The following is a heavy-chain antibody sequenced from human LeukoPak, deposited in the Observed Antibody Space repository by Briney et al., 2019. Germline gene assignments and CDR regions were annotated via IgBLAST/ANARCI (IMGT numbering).Heavy chain of an antibody. V-gene: IGHV1-2*02. CDR2: INPNSGGT. CDR1: GYTFTGYY. Sequence: GASVKVSCKASGYTFTGYYMHWVRQAPGQGPEWMGWINPNSGGTNYAQKFQGRVTMTRDTSISTAYMELSRLKSDDTAVYYCARVVSTKYQLLRYWGQGTLVTVSS. J-gene: IGHJ4*02. D-gene: IGHD2-2*01. CDR3: ARVVSTKYQLLRY.